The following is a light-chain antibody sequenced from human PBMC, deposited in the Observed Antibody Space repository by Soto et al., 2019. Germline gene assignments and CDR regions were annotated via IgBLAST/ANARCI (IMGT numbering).Light chain of an antibody. J-gene: IGKJ5*01. CDR1: HSVSTIF. Sequence: FGLPQYPDTLSLSPGERATLSCRASHSVSTIFVSCYQQKPGQAPRLLIYGAFSRATGIPDRFSGSGSGTDFTLTISRLEPEDFAVYYCQQYGNSIPITFGHGTRLVIK. CDR2: GAF. V-gene: IGKV3-20*01. CDR3: QQYGNSIPIT.